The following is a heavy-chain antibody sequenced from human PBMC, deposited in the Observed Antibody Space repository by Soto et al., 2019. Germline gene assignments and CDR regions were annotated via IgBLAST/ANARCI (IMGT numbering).Heavy chain of an antibody. CDR2: IIPIFGTA. CDR1: GGTFSSYA. V-gene: IGHV1-69*06. J-gene: IGHJ4*02. Sequence: SVKVSCKASGGTFSSYAISWVRQAPGRGLEWMGGIIPIFGTANYAQKFQGRVTITADKSTSTAYMELSSLRSEDTAVYYCARQLDYRVYFDYWGQGTLVTVSS. D-gene: IGHD4-17*01. CDR3: ARQLDYRVYFDY.